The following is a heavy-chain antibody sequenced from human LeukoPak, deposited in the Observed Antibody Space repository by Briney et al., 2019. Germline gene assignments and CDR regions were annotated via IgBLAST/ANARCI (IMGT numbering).Heavy chain of an antibody. Sequence: AASVKVSCKASGYTFTGYYMHWVRQAPGQGLEWMGWINAGNGNTKYSQKFQGRVTITRDTSASTAYMELSSLRSEDTAVYYCARGYYGSGSYPSFGYWGQGTLVTVSS. CDR3: ARGYYGSGSYPSFGY. D-gene: IGHD3-10*01. V-gene: IGHV1-3*01. CDR2: INAGNGNT. CDR1: GYTFTGYY. J-gene: IGHJ4*02.